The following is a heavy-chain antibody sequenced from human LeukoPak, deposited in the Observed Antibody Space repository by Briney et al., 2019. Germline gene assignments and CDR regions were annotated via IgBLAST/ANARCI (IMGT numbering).Heavy chain of an antibody. CDR1: GDSISSGSFY. CDR2: INHSGST. D-gene: IGHD5-12*01. Sequence: KPSETLSLTCSVSGDSISSGSFYWSWIRQPPGKGLEWIGEINHSGSTNYNPSLKSRVTISVDTSKNQFSLKLSSVTAADTAVYYCASIVATINYWGQGTLVTVSS. CDR3: ASIVATINY. V-gene: IGHV4-39*07. J-gene: IGHJ4*02.